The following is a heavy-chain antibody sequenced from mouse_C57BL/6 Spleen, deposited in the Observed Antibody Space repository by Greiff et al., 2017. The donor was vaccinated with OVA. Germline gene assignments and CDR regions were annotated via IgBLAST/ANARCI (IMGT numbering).Heavy chain of an antibody. V-gene: IGHV5-12*01. CDR3: ARRSYYYGSRYFDV. J-gene: IGHJ1*03. Sequence: EVKVVESGGGLVQPGGSLKLSCAASGFTFSDYYMYWVRQTPEKRLEWVAYISNGGGSTYYPDTVKGRFTISRDNAKNTLYLQMSRLKSEDTAMYYCARRSYYYGSRYFDVWGTGTTVTVSS. D-gene: IGHD1-1*01. CDR1: GFTFSDYY. CDR2: ISNGGGST.